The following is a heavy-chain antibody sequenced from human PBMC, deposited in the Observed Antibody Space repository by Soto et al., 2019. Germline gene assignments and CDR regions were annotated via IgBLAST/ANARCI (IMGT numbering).Heavy chain of an antibody. Sequence: QLQLQESGSGLVKPSQTLSLTCAVSGGSISSGGYSWSWIRQPPGKGLEWIGYIYHSGSTYYNPALKSRVTISVDRAKNQFSLKLSSVTAADTAVYFCARDTGAYCTNGVCYSGGWFDPWGQGTLVTVSS. J-gene: IGHJ5*02. CDR1: GGSISSGGYS. D-gene: IGHD2-8*01. V-gene: IGHV4-30-2*01. CDR2: IYHSGST. CDR3: ARDTGAYCTNGVCYSGGWFDP.